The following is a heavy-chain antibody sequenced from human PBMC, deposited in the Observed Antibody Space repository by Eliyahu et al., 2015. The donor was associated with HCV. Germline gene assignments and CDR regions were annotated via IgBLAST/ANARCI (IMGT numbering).Heavy chain of an antibody. J-gene: IGHJ4*02. D-gene: IGHD1-20*01. V-gene: IGHV3-72*01. CDR3: ARDNWKKTFDY. CDR2: SRNRANGYTT. CDR1: XFNINXHY. Sequence: EVQLMESGGDLVQPGGSLXLSCXASXFNINXHYMDWFRQAPGKGLEWVGRSRNRANGYTTEHAASVKGRFSVSRDDSKNSVYLQMNNLKTEDTAVYYCARDNWKKTFDYWGQGTLVTVSS.